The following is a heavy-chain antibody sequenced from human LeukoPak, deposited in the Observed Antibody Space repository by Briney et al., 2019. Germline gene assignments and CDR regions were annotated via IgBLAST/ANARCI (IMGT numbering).Heavy chain of an antibody. Sequence: GGSLRLSCAASGFTFSNYDMSWVRQAPGKGLQRVSVISGGGDITYYADSVKGRFTISRDNSKNTLFLQMNSLRAEDTAVYYCAKVSCASSSCPNDYWGQGTLVTVSS. V-gene: IGHV3-23*01. CDR1: GFTFSNYD. J-gene: IGHJ4*02. D-gene: IGHD2-2*01. CDR2: ISGGGDIT. CDR3: AKVSCASSSCPNDY.